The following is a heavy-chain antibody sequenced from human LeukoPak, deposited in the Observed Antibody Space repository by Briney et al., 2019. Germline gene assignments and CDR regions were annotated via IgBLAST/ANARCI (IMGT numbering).Heavy chain of an antibody. CDR3: ARGAGFGELLYGNWFDP. CDR1: GGSFSGYY. J-gene: IGHJ5*02. D-gene: IGHD3-10*01. Sequence: SETLSLTCAVYGGSFSGYYWSWIRQPPGKGLEWIGEINHSGSTNYNPSLKSRVTISVDKSKNQFSLKLSSVTAADTAVYYCARGAGFGELLYGNWFDPWGQGTLVTVSS. V-gene: IGHV4-34*01. CDR2: INHSGST.